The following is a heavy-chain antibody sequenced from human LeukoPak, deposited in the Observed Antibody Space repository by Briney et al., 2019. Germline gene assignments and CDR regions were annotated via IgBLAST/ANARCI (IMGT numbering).Heavy chain of an antibody. D-gene: IGHD6-19*01. V-gene: IGHV4-34*01. CDR2: INHSGST. CDR1: GGSFSGYY. J-gene: IGHJ3*02. CDR3: ARVGRNILNLINKVTYSSGSGAFDI. Sequence: PSETLSLTCAVYGGSFSGYYLSWIRQPPGKGLEWIGEINHSGSTNYNPSLKSRVTISVDTSKNQFSLKLSSVTAADTAVYYCARVGRNILNLINKVTYSSGSGAFDIWGQGTMVTVSS.